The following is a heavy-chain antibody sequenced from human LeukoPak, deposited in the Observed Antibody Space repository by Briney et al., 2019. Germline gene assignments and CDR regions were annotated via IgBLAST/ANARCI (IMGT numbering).Heavy chain of an antibody. Sequence: SQTLSLTCTVSGGSISSGDYYWSWIRQPPGKGLEWIGYIYYSGSTYYNPSPKSRVTISVDTSKNQFSLKLSSVTVADTAVYYCARDSRRSGSVADYWGQGTLVTVSS. J-gene: IGHJ4*02. CDR2: IYYSGST. CDR3: ARDSRRSGSVADY. D-gene: IGHD3-10*01. CDR1: GGSISSGDYY. V-gene: IGHV4-30-4*01.